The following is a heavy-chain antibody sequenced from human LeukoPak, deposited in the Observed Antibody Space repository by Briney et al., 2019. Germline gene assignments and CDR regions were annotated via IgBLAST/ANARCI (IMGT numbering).Heavy chain of an antibody. CDR1: GYSFTSYW. CDR3: ETFYGVAVAGTAFDI. D-gene: IGHD6-19*01. CDR2: IYPGDSDT. V-gene: IGHV5-51*01. J-gene: IGHJ3*02. Sequence: GESLKISCKGSGYSFTSYWIGWVRQMPGKGLEWMGIIYPGDSDTRYSPSFQGQVTISADKSISTAYLQWSSLKASDTAMYYCETFYGVAVAGTAFDIWGQGTMVTVSS.